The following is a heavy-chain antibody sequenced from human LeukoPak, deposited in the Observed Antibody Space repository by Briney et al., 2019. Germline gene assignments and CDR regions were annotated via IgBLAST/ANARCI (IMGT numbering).Heavy chain of an antibody. CDR1: GFIFNKYT. D-gene: IGHD1-1*01. CDR2: ISPSGSYI. CDR3: ARLAIWNLGAGGFDY. Sequence: GGSLRLSCAASGFIFNKYTMNWVRQAPGQGLEWVSSISPSGSYIYYADSVKGRFTISRDNAKNSLYLQMDSLRAEDTAVFYCARLAIWNLGAGGFDYWGQGTLVTVSS. J-gene: IGHJ4*01. V-gene: IGHV3-21*01.